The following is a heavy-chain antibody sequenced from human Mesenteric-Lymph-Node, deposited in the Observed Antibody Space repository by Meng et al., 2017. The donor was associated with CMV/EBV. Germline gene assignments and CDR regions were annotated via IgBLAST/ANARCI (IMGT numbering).Heavy chain of an antibody. J-gene: IGHJ4*02. CDR3: ASTAY. D-gene: IGHD2-21*02. CDR1: GGSVSSGSYY. CDR2: IYYSGST. Sequence: ESLKISCTVSGGSVSSGSYYWSWIRQPPGKGLEWIGYIYYSGSTNYNPSLKSRVTISVDTSKNQFSLKLSSVTAADTAVYYCASTAYWGQGTLVTVSS. V-gene: IGHV4-61*01.